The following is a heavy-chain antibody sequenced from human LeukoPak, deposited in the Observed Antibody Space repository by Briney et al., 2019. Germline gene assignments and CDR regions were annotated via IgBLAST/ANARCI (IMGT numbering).Heavy chain of an antibody. J-gene: IGHJ1*01. D-gene: IGHD3-3*01. Sequence: ASVKVSCKASGYTFTGYYMHWVRRAPGQGLEWMGWINPNSGGTNYAQKFQGRVTMTRDTSISTAYMELSRLRSDDTAVYYCARAYYDFWSGYYQGGEYFQHWGQGTLVTVSS. CDR3: ARAYYDFWSGYYQGGEYFQH. CDR2: INPNSGGT. CDR1: GYTFTGYY. V-gene: IGHV1-2*02.